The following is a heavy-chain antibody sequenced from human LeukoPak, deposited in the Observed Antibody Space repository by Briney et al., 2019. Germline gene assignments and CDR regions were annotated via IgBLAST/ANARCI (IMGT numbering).Heavy chain of an antibody. D-gene: IGHD1-1*01. Sequence: SETLSLTCTVSGGSINNYYWSWIRQPAGKGLEWIGRIYSSGNTNYNPSLKSRVTISVDTSKNQFSLKLSSVTAADTAVYYCARVSWFPGTSYYYMDVWGKGTTVTVSS. CDR2: IYSSGNT. J-gene: IGHJ6*03. CDR3: ARVSWFPGTSYYYMDV. CDR1: GGSINNYY. V-gene: IGHV4-4*07.